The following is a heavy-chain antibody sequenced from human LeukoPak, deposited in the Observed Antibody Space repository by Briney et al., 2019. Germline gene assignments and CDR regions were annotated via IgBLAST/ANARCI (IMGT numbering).Heavy chain of an antibody. J-gene: IGHJ4*02. Sequence: SETLSLTCTVSGGSISSSSYYWGWIRQPPGKGLEWIGSIYYSGSTYYNPSLKSRVTMSVDTSKNQFSLKLSSVTAADTAVYYCARLPADYDILTGYYTYYFDYWGQGTLVTVSS. CDR2: IYYSGST. D-gene: IGHD3-9*01. V-gene: IGHV4-39*01. CDR3: ARLPADYDILTGYYTYYFDY. CDR1: GGSISSSSYY.